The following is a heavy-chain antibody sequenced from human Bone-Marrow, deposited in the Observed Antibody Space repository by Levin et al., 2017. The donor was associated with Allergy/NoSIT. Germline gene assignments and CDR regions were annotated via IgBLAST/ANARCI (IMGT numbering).Heavy chain of an antibody. J-gene: IGHJ4*02. D-gene: IGHD3-10*01. Sequence: SETLSLTCAVYGGSFSGYYWSWIRQPPGKGLEWIGEINHSGSTNYNPSLKSRVTISVDTSKNQFSLKLSSVTAADTAVYYCARASASLTYYYGSGSYGGFDYWGQGTLVTVSS. V-gene: IGHV4-34*01. CDR1: GGSFSGYY. CDR2: INHSGST. CDR3: ARASASLTYYYGSGSYGGFDY.